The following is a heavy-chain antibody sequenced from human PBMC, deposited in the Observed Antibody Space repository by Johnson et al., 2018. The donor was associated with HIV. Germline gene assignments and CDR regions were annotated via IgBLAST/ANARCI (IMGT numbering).Heavy chain of an antibody. CDR3: ARGQLWLLDDALDI. D-gene: IGHD5-18*01. V-gene: IGHV3-30-3*01. J-gene: IGHJ3*02. Sequence: VQLVESGGGVVQPGRSLRLSCAASEFTFSNYAMHWVRQAPGKGLEWVAVVPADGDNKYYADSVKGRFTISRDNSKNTLYLQMNSLRAEDTAIYYCARGQLWLLDDALDIWGQGTMVTVSS. CDR1: EFTFSNYA. CDR2: VPADGDNK.